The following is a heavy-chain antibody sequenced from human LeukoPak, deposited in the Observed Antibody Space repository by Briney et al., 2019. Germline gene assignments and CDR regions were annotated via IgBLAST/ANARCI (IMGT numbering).Heavy chain of an antibody. CDR2: IFPDDSDP. D-gene: IGHD5-24*01. CDR1: GYNFAHDW. Sequence: GESLKISCKGSGYNFAHDWIGWVRQMPGKGLEWMGIIFPDDSDPIYSPSFQGQVTISADKSINTAYLQWSNLKASDSAIYYCARQESEMTTPANRYFDLWGQGTLITVSS. J-gene: IGHJ4*02. V-gene: IGHV5-51*01. CDR3: ARQESEMTTPANRYFDL.